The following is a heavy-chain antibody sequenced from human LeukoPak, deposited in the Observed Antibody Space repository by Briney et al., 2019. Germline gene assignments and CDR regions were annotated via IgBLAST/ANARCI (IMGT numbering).Heavy chain of an antibody. CDR2: IYYSGST. J-gene: IGHJ4*02. V-gene: IGHV4-31*03. D-gene: IGHD4-17*01. CDR3: ARDHYGDLSFDY. CDR1: GGSISSGGYY. Sequence: SETLSLTCTVSGGSISSGGYYWSWIRQHPGKGLEWIGYIYYSGSTYYKPSLKSRVTISVDTSKNQFSLKLSSVTAADTAVYYCARDHYGDLSFDYWGQGTLVTVSS.